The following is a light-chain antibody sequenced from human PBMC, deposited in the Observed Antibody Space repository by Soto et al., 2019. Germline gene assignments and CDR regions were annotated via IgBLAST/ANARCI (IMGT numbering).Light chain of an antibody. CDR3: SSYTSSSTSYV. V-gene: IGLV2-14*01. J-gene: IGLJ1*01. CDR2: DVS. CDR1: SSDVGGYNY. Sequence: QSALTQPAPVSGSPGQSITISCTGTSSDVGGYNYVSWYQQHPGKAPKLMIYDVSNRPSGVSNRFSGSKSGNTASLTISGLQAEDEADYYCSSYTSSSTSYVFGTGTRSPS.